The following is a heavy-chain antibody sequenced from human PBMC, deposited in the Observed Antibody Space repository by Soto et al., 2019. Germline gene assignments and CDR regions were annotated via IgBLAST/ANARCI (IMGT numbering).Heavy chain of an antibody. CDR3: ARGPLVVLNYFES. V-gene: IGHV1-69*04. Sequence: GASVKVSCKASGGTFRNYPINWVRQAPGQGLEWMGSIFPLTDIPDYAQNFQARLTISADKSTSTAYMELSSLTSDDTAMYFCARGPLVVLNYFESRGQGTLGHRLL. J-gene: IGHJ4*02. CDR1: GGTFRNYP. CDR2: IFPLTDIP.